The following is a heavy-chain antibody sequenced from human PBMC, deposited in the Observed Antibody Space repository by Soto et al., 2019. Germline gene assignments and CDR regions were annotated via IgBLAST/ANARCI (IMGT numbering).Heavy chain of an antibody. J-gene: IGHJ4*02. CDR1: GYSFTTSG. D-gene: IGHD4-17*01. CDR2: ISTYNGNT. CDR3: ARRLYGEYDY. Sequence: QAQLVQSGAEVKEPGASVKVSCKASGYSFTTSGITCVRQAPGQGLEWMGWISTYNGNTNYAQKLQDRVTLTTDTSTSTAYMELRSVRSDDTAVSYCARRLYGEYDYWGQGALVTVSS. V-gene: IGHV1-18*01.